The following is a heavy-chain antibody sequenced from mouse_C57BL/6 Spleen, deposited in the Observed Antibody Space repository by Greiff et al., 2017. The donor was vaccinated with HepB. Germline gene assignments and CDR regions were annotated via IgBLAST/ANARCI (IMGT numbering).Heavy chain of an antibody. J-gene: IGHJ3*01. V-gene: IGHV2-2*01. D-gene: IGHD2-1*01. CDR3: ARVYYGNYGWFAY. CDR1: GFSLTSYG. CDR2: IWSGGST. Sequence: QVQLKESGPGLVQPSQSLSITCTVSGFSLTSYGVHWVRQSPGKGLEWLGVIWSGGSTDYNAAFISRLSISKDNSKSQVFFKMNSLPADDTAIYYCARVYYGNYGWFAYWGQGTLVTVSA.